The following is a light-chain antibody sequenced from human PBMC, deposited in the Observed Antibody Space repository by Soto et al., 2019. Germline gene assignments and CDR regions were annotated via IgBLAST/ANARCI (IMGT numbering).Light chain of an antibody. J-gene: IGLJ3*02. CDR3: QSYDSNLKSWV. CDR1: SSNIGAGYT. CDR2: ANS. V-gene: IGLV1-40*01. Sequence: QAVVTQPPSVSGAPGQRVTISCTGSSSNIGAGYTVHWYKQLPGTAPKVVVYANSNRPSGVPDRFSGSKSGTSASLAITGLQAEDEADYYCQSYDSNLKSWVFGGGTKVPS.